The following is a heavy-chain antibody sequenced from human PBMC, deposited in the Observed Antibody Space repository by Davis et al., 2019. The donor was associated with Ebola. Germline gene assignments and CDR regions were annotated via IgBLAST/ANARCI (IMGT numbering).Heavy chain of an antibody. CDR2: INPYNGDT. CDR3: ARDIATSNWFDP. V-gene: IGHV1-2*06. CDR1: GYTFTSYY. D-gene: IGHD6-13*01. Sequence: ASVKVSCKTSGYTFTSYYMHWVRQAPGQGLEWMGRINPYNGDTNLTQKFQDRVTLTRDTSTSTAYMELRSLRSDDTAVYYCARDIATSNWFDPWGQGTLVTVSS. J-gene: IGHJ5*02.